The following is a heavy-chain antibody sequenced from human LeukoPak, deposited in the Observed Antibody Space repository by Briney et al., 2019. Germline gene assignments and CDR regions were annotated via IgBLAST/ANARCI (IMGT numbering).Heavy chain of an antibody. CDR3: ARGFYSSSLDY. J-gene: IGHJ4*02. CDR2: INPNSGGT. CDR1: GYTFTSYD. D-gene: IGHD6-6*01. V-gene: IGHV1-2*02. Sequence: GASVKVSCKASGYTFTSYDINWVRQATGQGLEWMGWINPNSGGTNYAQKFQGRVTMTRDTSISTAYMELSRLRSDDTAVYYCARGFYSSSLDYWGQGTLVTVSS.